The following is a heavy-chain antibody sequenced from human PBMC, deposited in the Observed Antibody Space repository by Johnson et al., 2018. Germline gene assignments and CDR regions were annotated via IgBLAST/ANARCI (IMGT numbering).Heavy chain of an antibody. D-gene: IGHD2-21*02. CDR1: GFTLSRYW. Sequence: VQLVQSGGGLVQPGGSLRLSCAASGFTLSRYWMTWVRQAPGQGLEWVANIEGDGPRKYYLDSGKGRFTISRENARNSLYLQMNSRMDGDTAVYYCVRDVGAYGGVDCSANADWGQGTLVTCSS. CDR3: VRDVGAYGGVDCSANAD. J-gene: IGHJ4*02. V-gene: IGHV3-7*01. CDR2: IEGDGPRK.